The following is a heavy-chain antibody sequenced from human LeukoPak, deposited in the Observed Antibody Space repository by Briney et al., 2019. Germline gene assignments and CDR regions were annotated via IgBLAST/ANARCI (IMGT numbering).Heavy chain of an antibody. CDR1: GGSISSGDYY. CDR3: AREPLYCSGGSCYRPYYFDY. Sequence: SETLSLTCTVSGGSISSGDYYWSWIRQPPGKGLEWIGYIYYSGSTYYNPSLKSRVTISVDTSKNQFSLKLSSVTAADTAVYYCAREPLYCSGGSCYRPYYFDYWGQGTLVTVSS. V-gene: IGHV4-30-4*01. CDR2: IYYSGST. D-gene: IGHD2-15*01. J-gene: IGHJ4*02.